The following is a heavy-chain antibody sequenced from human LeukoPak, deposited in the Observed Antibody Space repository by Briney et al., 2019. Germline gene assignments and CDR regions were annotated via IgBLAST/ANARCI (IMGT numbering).Heavy chain of an antibody. V-gene: IGHV3-74*01. CDR2: ISIDGSAT. D-gene: IGHD1-26*01. CDR3: ARDSSGSYDY. CDR1: GFTFSIYW. Sequence: GGSRRLSCAASGFTFSIYWMRWVRQAPGTGLVWVSRISIDGSATIYVDSVKGRFTISRDNAKNTLYLQMNSLRAEDTAVYYCARDSSGSYDYWGQGTLVTVSS. J-gene: IGHJ4*02.